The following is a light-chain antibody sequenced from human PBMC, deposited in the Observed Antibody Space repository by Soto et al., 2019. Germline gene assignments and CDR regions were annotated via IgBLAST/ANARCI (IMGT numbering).Light chain of an antibody. CDR2: WAS. J-gene: IGKJ4*01. V-gene: IGKV4-1*01. Sequence: DIAMTQSPDSLAVSLGERATINCKSSQSILHSSDNKNYLVWYQQRPGQPPKLLIYWASTRESGVPDRFSGSGSGTDFTLTISSLQAEDVAVYYCQQYYNFPLTFGGGTKVEIE. CDR1: QSILHSSDNKNY. CDR3: QQYYNFPLT.